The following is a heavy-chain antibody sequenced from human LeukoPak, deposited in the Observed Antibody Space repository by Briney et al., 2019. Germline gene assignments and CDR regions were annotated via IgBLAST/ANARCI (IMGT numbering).Heavy chain of an antibody. CDR1: GGSISSYY. Sequence: SETLSLTCTVSGGSISSYYWSWIRQPAGKGLEWIGRIYTSGSTNYSPSLKSRVTMSVDTSKNQFSLKLRSVTAADTAVYYCARDRFYCTNGLCYWDWFDPWGQGTLVTVSS. D-gene: IGHD2-8*01. J-gene: IGHJ5*02. CDR2: IYTSGST. V-gene: IGHV4-4*07. CDR3: ARDRFYCTNGLCYWDWFDP.